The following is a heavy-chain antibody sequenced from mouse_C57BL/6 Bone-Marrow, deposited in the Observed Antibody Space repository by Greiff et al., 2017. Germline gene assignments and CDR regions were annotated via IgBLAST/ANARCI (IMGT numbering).Heavy chain of an antibody. J-gene: IGHJ4*01. CDR2: IWTGGGT. V-gene: IGHV2-9-1*01. D-gene: IGHD2-3*01. Sequence: VKLMESGPGLVAPSQSLSITCTVSGFSLTSYAISWVRQPPGKGLEWLGVIWTGGGTNYNSALKSRLSISKDNSKSQVFLKMNSLQTDDTARYYCARNDGYSDYYAMDYWGQGTSVTVSS. CDR3: ARNDGYSDYYAMDY. CDR1: GFSLTSYA.